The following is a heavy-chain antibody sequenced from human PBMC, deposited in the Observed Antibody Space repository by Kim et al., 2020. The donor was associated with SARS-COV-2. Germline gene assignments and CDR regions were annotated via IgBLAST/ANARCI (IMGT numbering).Heavy chain of an antibody. V-gene: IGHV1-69*04. Sequence: KFQGRVTITADKSTSTAYMELSSLRSEDTAVYYCARVREFSSGSYFSFDYWGQGTLVTVSS. D-gene: IGHD1-26*01. CDR3: ARVREFSSGSYFSFDY. J-gene: IGHJ4*02.